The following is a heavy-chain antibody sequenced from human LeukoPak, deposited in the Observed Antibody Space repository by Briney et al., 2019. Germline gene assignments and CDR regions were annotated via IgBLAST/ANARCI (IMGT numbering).Heavy chain of an antibody. D-gene: IGHD2-2*01. V-gene: IGHV4-59*01. J-gene: IGHJ3*02. CDR3: ARVTIVEVPAAIFSAFDI. CDR2: IYYSGST. CDR1: GGSISSYY. Sequence: SETLSLTCTVSGGSISSYYWSWIRQPPGKGLEWIGYIYYSGSTNYNPSLKSRVTISVDTSKNQFSLKLSCVTAADTAVYYCARVTIVEVPAAIFSAFDIWGQGTMVTVSS.